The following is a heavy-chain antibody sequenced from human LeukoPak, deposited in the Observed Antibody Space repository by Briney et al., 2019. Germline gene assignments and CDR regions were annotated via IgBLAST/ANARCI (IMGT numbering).Heavy chain of an antibody. Sequence: GGSLRLSCSASGFTFSNYAMHWVRQAPGKGLEYVSCISSDGGTKYYADSMKGRLTISRDNSKNTLYLQMSSPRPEDTAVYYCVKGSERFCDSKSDYWGQGTLVTVSS. CDR3: VKGSERFCDSKSDY. J-gene: IGHJ4*02. CDR1: GFTFSNYA. V-gene: IGHV3-64D*09. D-gene: IGHD4-11*01. CDR2: ISSDGGTK.